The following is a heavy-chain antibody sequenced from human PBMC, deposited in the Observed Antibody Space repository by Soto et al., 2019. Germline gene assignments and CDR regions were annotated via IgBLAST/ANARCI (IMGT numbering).Heavy chain of an antibody. D-gene: IGHD3-3*01. CDR3: ARAARRITIFGVVIPYPNWFDP. V-gene: IGHV4-31*03. Sequence: SETLSLTCTVSGGSISSGGYYWSWIRQHPGKGLEWIGYIYYSGSTYYNPSLKSRVTISVDTSKNQFSLKLSSVTAADTVVYYCARAARRITIFGVVIPYPNWFDPWGQGTLVTVSS. CDR2: IYYSGST. J-gene: IGHJ5*02. CDR1: GGSISSGGYY.